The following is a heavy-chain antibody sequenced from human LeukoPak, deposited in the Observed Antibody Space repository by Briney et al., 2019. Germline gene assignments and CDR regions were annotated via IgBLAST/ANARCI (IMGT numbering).Heavy chain of an antibody. J-gene: IGHJ4*02. D-gene: IGHD6-19*01. CDR2: IYYSGGT. V-gene: IGHV4-39*07. CDR1: GGSISSSSYY. CDR3: ARGLTAGTRFDY. Sequence: PSETLSLTCTVSGGSISSSSYYWGWIRQPPGKGLEWIGSIYYSGGTYYNPSLKSRVAISVDTSKNQFSLKLSSVTAADTAVYYCARGLTAGTRFDYWGQGTLVTVSS.